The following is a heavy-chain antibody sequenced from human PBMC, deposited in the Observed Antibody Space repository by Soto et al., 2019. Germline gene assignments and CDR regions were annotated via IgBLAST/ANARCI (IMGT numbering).Heavy chain of an antibody. CDR2: LIPLFGTT. Sequence: SVKVSCKASGGTFSGHAISRVRQAPGQGPEWMGGLIPLFGTTQHAQRFQGRLTITADKSTTTAYMELTSLRFEDTAIYYCARGPNWGYRFDSWGQGTLVTVSS. D-gene: IGHD7-27*01. CDR1: GGTFSGHA. CDR3: ARGPNWGYRFDS. V-gene: IGHV1-69*06. J-gene: IGHJ4*02.